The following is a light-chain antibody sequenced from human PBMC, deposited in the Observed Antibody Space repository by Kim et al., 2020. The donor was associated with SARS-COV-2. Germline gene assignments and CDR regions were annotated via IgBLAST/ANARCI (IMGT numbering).Light chain of an antibody. CDR1: QTIGTN. J-gene: IGKJ1*01. V-gene: IGKV3-15*01. CDR2: GAS. CDR3: HQYDKWPT. Sequence: IPMTQSPATLSVSPGDRATLSCRASQTIGTNLAWYQQKPGQVPRLLIYGASTRVTDIPARFSGSGSGTEFTLTISSLQSEDFAVYYCHQYDKWPTFGQGTKVDIK.